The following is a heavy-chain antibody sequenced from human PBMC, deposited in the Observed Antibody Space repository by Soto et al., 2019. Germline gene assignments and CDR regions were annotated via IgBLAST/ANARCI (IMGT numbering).Heavy chain of an antibody. CDR3: AHSWVAADPFLDYGMDV. J-gene: IGHJ6*02. V-gene: IGHV2-5*02. CDR2: IYWDDDK. CDR1: GFSLSTSGVG. Sequence: QITLKESGPTLVKPTQTLTLTCTFSGFSLSTSGVGVGWIRQPPGKALEWLALIYWDDDKRYSPSLKSRLTITKDTSKNQVVLTMTNMDPVDTATYYCAHSWVAADPFLDYGMDVWGQGTTVTVSS. D-gene: IGHD6-13*01.